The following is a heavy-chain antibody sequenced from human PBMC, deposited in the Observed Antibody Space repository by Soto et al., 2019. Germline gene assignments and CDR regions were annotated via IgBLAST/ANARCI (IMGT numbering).Heavy chain of an antibody. V-gene: IGHV4-30-2*01. CDR3: ARSEGMGVTTFDY. D-gene: IGHD3-10*01. Sequence: SYSLSLGCAVCGDCVKSGGDSGNWIRQPPGKGLEWIGYIYHSGTTYYNPSLKSRVTISLDTSNNQFSLELNSVTAADTAMYYCARSEGMGVTTFDYWGQGTLVTVSS. CDR2: IYHSGTT. CDR1: GDCVKSGGDS. J-gene: IGHJ4*02.